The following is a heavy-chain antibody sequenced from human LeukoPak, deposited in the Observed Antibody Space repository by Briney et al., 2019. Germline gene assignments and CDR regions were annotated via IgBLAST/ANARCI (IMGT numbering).Heavy chain of an antibody. Sequence: GESLKISCKGSGYSFTSYWIGWVRQMPGKGLEWMGIIYPGDSDTRYSPSFQGQVTISADKSISPGFLEWSSLKASDTAMYYCARQEPRGSFHWGQGTLVTVSS. V-gene: IGHV5-51*01. CDR2: IYPGDSDT. J-gene: IGHJ4*02. CDR3: ARQEPRGSFH. D-gene: IGHD1-26*01. CDR1: GYSFTSYW.